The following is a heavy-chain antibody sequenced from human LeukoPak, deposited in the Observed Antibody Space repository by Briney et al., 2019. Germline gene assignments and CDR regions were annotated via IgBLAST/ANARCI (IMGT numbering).Heavy chain of an antibody. Sequence: ASVKVSCEASGYTFTGYYMHWVRQAPGQGLEWMGRINPNSGGTNYAQKFQGRVTMTRDTSISTAYMELSRLRPDDTAVYYCARESSSGWYFNYWGQGTLVTVSS. J-gene: IGHJ4*02. CDR3: ARESSSGWYFNY. CDR1: GYTFTGYY. V-gene: IGHV1-2*06. D-gene: IGHD6-19*01. CDR2: INPNSGGT.